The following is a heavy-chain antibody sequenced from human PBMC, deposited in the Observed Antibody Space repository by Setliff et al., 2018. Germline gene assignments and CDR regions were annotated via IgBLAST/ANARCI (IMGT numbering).Heavy chain of an antibody. Sequence: PSETLSLTCTVSGDSISSNSHYWGWIRQSPGKGLEWIGNIYHNRVTYYNPSLKSRVTISVGTSKNQFSLKLSSVTAADTAAYYCAGNNAHLEWLFAWFDPWGQGTLVTVSS. CDR2: IYHNRVT. D-gene: IGHD3-3*01. CDR1: GDSISSNSHY. J-gene: IGHJ5*02. CDR3: AGNNAHLEWLFAWFDP. V-gene: IGHV4-39*07.